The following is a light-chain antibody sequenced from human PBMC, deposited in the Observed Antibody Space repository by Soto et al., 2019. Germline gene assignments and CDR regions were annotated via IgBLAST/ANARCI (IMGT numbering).Light chain of an antibody. CDR3: SSSAPESTYV. Sequence: QSALTQPASVSGSPGQSITISCTGTSSDVGSYNLVSWYQQHPGKAPKFMIYEVNNRPSGVSNHFSGSKSGNTASLTISGLQAEDEADYYCSSSAPESTYVFGSGTKVTVL. V-gene: IGLV2-23*02. CDR1: SSDVGSYNL. J-gene: IGLJ1*01. CDR2: EVN.